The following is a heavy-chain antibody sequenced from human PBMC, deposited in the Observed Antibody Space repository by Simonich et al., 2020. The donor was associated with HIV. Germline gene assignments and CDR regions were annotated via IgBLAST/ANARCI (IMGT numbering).Heavy chain of an antibody. V-gene: IGHV3-30*07. CDR1: GFTFSTSV. CDR3: ARAWGGVAGTWGLDY. Sequence: QVQLVESGGGVVQPGRSLRLSCAASGFTFSTSVMHWVRQAPGKGREWVSIISSNETNKNYADSMTGRFNTSRDNSKNTLYLQMNSLRAEDTAVYYCARAWGGVAGTWGLDYWGQGTLVTVSS. CDR2: ISSNETNK. D-gene: IGHD6-19*01. J-gene: IGHJ4*02.